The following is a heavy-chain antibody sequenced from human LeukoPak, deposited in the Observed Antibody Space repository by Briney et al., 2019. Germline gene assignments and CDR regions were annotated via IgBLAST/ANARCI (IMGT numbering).Heavy chain of an antibody. CDR1: GFTVSSNS. Sequence: PGGSLRLSCAASGFTVSSNSMSWVRQAPGKGLEWVSVIYSGGSTYYADSVKGRFTISRDNSKNTLYLQMNSLRAEDTAVYYCARDKVYYYDSSGYSYYWYFDLWGRGTLVTVSS. CDR2: IYSGGST. D-gene: IGHD3-22*01. J-gene: IGHJ2*01. V-gene: IGHV3-66*01. CDR3: ARDKVYYYDSSGYSYYWYFDL.